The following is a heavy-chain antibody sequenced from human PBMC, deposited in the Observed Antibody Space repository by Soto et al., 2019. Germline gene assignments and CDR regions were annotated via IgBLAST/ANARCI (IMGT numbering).Heavy chain of an antibody. CDR1: GGSFSGYY. CDR3: ARGYDRPVKD. CDR2: INHSGST. J-gene: IGHJ4*02. D-gene: IGHD5-12*01. Sequence: SETLSLTCAVYGGSFSGYYWSWIRQPPGKGLEWIGEINHSGSTNYNPSLKSRVTISVDTSKNQFSLKLSSVTAADTAVYYCARGYDRPVKDWGQGTLVTVS. V-gene: IGHV4-34*01.